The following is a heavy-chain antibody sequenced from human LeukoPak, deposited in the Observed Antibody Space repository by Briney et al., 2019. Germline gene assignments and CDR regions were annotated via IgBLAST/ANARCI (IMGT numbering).Heavy chain of an antibody. CDR3: ARGRSTGYPYYFEY. J-gene: IGHJ4*02. Sequence: GASVKVSSTASVYTFTIYDINWVRQAPGQGLEWMGWMNPNSGSTGYAQKFQGRVTITRNPSISTAYMELSGLRSEDTAVYYCARGRSTGYPYYFEYWGQGTLVTVSS. CDR1: VYTFTIYD. V-gene: IGHV1-8*03. CDR2: MNPNSGST. D-gene: IGHD5-12*01.